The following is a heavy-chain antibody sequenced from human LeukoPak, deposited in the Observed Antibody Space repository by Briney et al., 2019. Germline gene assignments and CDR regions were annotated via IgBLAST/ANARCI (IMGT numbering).Heavy chain of an antibody. Sequence: ASVKVSCKASGYTFTSYYMHWVRQAPGQGLEWMGIINPSGGSTSYAQKFQGRVTMTRNTSISTAYMELSSLRSEDTAVYYCARAFGGYDSDYFDYWGQGTLVTVSS. V-gene: IGHV1-46*01. CDR1: GYTFTSYY. CDR3: ARAFGGYDSDYFDY. D-gene: IGHD5-12*01. CDR2: INPSGGST. J-gene: IGHJ4*02.